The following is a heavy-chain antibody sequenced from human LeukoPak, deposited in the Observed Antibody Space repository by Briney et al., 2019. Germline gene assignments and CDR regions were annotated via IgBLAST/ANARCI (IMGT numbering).Heavy chain of an antibody. CDR3: ARHSVATMALGSLGY. CDR2: IYPGDSDT. Sequence: GESLKISCKGSGYGFATHWIAWVRQMPGKGLEWMGIIYPGDSDTRYSPSFQGQVTISADKSISTAYLQWSSLKASDTAMYYCARHSVATMALGSLGYWGQGTLVTVSS. D-gene: IGHD5-12*01. V-gene: IGHV5-51*01. CDR1: GYGFATHW. J-gene: IGHJ4*02.